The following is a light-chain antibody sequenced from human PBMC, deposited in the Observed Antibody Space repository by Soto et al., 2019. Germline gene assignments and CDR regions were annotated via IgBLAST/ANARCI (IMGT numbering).Light chain of an antibody. CDR1: QSVSSY. Sequence: EIVLTQSPATLSLSPGERATLSCRASQSVSSYLAWYQQKPGQAPRLLIYDASNRATGIPARFSGSGSGTDFTLTISSLEPEDSAVYYCQQRSNWPPFAFGPGTKVHIK. V-gene: IGKV3-11*01. CDR2: DAS. J-gene: IGKJ3*01. CDR3: QQRSNWPPFA.